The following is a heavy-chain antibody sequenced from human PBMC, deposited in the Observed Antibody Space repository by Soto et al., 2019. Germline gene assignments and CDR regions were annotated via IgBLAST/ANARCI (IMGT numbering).Heavy chain of an antibody. CDR2: IYSGGST. D-gene: IGHD2-2*01. CDR1: GFTVSSNY. V-gene: IGHV3-53*02. Sequence: EVQLVENGGGLIQPWGSLRLSCAASGFTVSSNYMSWVRQDPGKGLEWVSVIYSGGSTYYADSVKCRFTISRDNSKNTLYLQMNSLRAEDTAVYYCAGCFYHPPSFDYWGQGTLSTVSS. J-gene: IGHJ4*02. CDR3: AGCFYHPPSFDY.